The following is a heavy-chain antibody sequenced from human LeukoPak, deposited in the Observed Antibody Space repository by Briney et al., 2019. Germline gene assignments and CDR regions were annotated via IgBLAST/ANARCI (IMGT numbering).Heavy chain of an antibody. CDR3: VRAHYYGSTFDP. D-gene: IGHD3-10*01. CDR2: MNPNSGNT. V-gene: IGHV1-8*03. J-gene: IGHJ5*02. CDR1: GYTFTSYG. Sequence: ASVKVSCKASGYTFTSYGISWVRQAPGQGLEWMGWMNPNSGNTGYAQKFQGRLTITRNTSISTAYMELSSLRSEDTAVYYCVRAHYYGSTFDPWGQGTLVTVSS.